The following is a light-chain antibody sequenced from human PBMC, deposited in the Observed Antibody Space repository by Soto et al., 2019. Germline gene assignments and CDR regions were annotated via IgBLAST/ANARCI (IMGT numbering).Light chain of an antibody. J-gene: IGLJ1*01. V-gene: IGLV2-14*01. CDR1: SNDVGGYNY. Sequence: QSVLTQPASLSGSPGQSITISCTGTSNDVGGYNYVSWYQQHPGKAPKLMIYEVSDRPSGVSNRFSGPKSGNTASLTISGLQAEDEADYYCSSYASSSTPGVFGTGTKVTVL. CDR2: EVS. CDR3: SSYASSSTPGV.